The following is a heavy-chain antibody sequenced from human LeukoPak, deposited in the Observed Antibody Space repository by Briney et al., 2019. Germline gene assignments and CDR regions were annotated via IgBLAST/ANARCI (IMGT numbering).Heavy chain of an antibody. D-gene: IGHD2-15*01. CDR2: IYYSGST. CDR3: ARPSGGFFFDY. V-gene: IGHV4-59*01. CDR1: GGSISSYY. Sequence: SETLSLTCTVSGGSISSYYWSWIRQPPGKGLEWIGYIYYSGSTNYNPSLKSRVTISVDTSKNQFSLKLSSVTAADTAVYYCARPSGGFFFDYWGQGTPVTVSS. J-gene: IGHJ4*02.